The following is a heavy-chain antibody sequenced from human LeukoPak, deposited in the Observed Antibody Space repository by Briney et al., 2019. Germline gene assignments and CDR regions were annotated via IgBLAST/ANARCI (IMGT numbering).Heavy chain of an antibody. Sequence: GRSLRLSCAASGFTFSSYGMHWVRQAPGKGLEWVAVISYDGSNKYYADSVKGRFTISRDNSKNTLYLQMNSLRAEDTAVYYCAKSYYGSGSPDPFRFDPWDQGTLVTVSS. D-gene: IGHD3-10*01. CDR2: ISYDGSNK. J-gene: IGHJ5*02. V-gene: IGHV3-30*18. CDR1: GFTFSSYG. CDR3: AKSYYGSGSPDPFRFDP.